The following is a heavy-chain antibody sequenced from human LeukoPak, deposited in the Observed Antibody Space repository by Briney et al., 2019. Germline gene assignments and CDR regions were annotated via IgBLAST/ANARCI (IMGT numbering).Heavy chain of an antibody. D-gene: IGHD2-2*01. CDR1: GGSTSSGDYY. V-gene: IGHV4-30-4*08. CDR2: IYYSGST. Sequence: PSETLSLTCTVSGGSTSSGDYYWSWIRQPPGKGLEWIGYIYYSGSTYYNPSLKSRVTISVDTSKNQFSLKLSSVTAADTAVYYCARDRGYCSSTSYYNWFDPWGQGTLVTVSS. CDR3: ARDRGYCSSTSYYNWFDP. J-gene: IGHJ5*02.